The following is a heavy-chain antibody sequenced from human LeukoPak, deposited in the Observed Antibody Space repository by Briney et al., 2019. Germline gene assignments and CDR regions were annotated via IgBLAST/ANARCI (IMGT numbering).Heavy chain of an antibody. Sequence: ASVKVSCKASGYTFTNYGITWVRQAPGQGLEWMGWINPNSGGTNYAQKFQGRVTMTRDTSISTAYMELSRLRSDDTAVYYCARGSPFDPWGQGTLVTVSS. CDR3: ARGSPFDP. CDR1: GYTFTNYG. CDR2: INPNSGGT. J-gene: IGHJ5*02. V-gene: IGHV1-2*02.